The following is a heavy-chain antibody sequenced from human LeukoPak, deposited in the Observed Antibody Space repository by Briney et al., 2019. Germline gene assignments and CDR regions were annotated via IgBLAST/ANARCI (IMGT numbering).Heavy chain of an antibody. J-gene: IGHJ4*02. D-gene: IGHD3-3*01. Sequence: PSETLSLTCTVSGVSISRYYWSWIRQPPGRGLEWIVYAHHSGTTNYSPSLKSRVTTSVDTSKNQFSLRLSSVTAADTAVYYCARGITMSRKKLYYLDYWGQGILVTVSS. CDR3: ARGITMSRKKLYYLDY. CDR2: AHHSGTT. CDR1: GVSISRYY. V-gene: IGHV4-59*01.